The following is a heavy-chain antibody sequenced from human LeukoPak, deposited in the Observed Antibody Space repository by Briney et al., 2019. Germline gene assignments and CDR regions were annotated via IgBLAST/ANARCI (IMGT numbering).Heavy chain of an antibody. D-gene: IGHD6-13*01. V-gene: IGHV3-30*04. CDR3: ARGPGIPAAVDH. Sequence: PGGSLRLSCAASGFIFNSYAMHWVRQAPGKGLEWVAAISYDGSTEYYADSVKGRFTISRDNSRNTLYLQMNSLRPEDTAVFYCARGPGIPAAVDHWGQGTLVTVSS. CDR1: GFIFNSYA. J-gene: IGHJ4*02. CDR2: ISYDGSTE.